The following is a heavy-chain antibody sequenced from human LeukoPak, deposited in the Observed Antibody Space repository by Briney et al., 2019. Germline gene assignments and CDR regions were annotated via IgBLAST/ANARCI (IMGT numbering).Heavy chain of an antibody. Sequence: PSETLSLTCTVSGGSISNYYWSWIRQPAGKGLEYIGRIYSSGNTNYNPSLKSRVTMSVDTAKNQFSLNMTSVTAADTAVYYCARDRGYSYGPTFDYWDQGTLVTVSS. CDR1: GGSISNYY. V-gene: IGHV4-4*07. CDR2: IYSSGNT. CDR3: ARDRGYSYGPTFDY. J-gene: IGHJ4*02. D-gene: IGHD5-18*01.